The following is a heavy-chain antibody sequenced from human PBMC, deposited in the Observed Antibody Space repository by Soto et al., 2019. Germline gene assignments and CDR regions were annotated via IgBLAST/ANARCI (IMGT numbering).Heavy chain of an antibody. D-gene: IGHD1-1*01. CDR2: ISGSGGST. V-gene: IGHV3-23*01. CDR3: AKRTWYNPRERPY. Sequence: GVSLRLSCAASGFTFSSYAMSWVRQAPGKGLEWVSAISGSGGSTYYADSVKGRFTISRDNSKNTLYLQMNSLRAEDTAVYYCAKRTWYNPRERPYWGQGTLVTVSS. CDR1: GFTFSSYA. J-gene: IGHJ4*02.